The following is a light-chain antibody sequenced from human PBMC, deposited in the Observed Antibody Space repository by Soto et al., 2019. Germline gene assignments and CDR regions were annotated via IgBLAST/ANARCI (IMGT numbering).Light chain of an antibody. J-gene: IGLJ2*01. CDR2: DVS. CDR1: SSDVGGYNY. V-gene: IGLV2-14*01. Sequence: QSALTQPASVSGSPGQSITISCTGTSSDVGGYNYVSWYQQHPGKAPKLMIYDVSNRPSGVSNRFSGSKSGNTASLTISGLHADDEADYYCSSYTSSSTLDLVFGGGTKVTVL. CDR3: SSYTSSSTLDLV.